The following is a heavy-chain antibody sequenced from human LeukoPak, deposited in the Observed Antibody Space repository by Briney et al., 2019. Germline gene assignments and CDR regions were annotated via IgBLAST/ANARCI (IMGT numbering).Heavy chain of an antibody. Sequence: ASVKVSCKASGYTFTNYYMHWVRQAPGQGLEWMGIIVPSDSSTTYAQKFRDRVTMTRDTSTSTVYMELSSLRSEDTAVYYCARSYSNYGYYDYWGQGTLVTVSS. J-gene: IGHJ4*02. CDR2: IVPSDSST. D-gene: IGHD4-11*01. V-gene: IGHV1-46*01. CDR3: ARSYSNYGYYDY. CDR1: GYTFTNYY.